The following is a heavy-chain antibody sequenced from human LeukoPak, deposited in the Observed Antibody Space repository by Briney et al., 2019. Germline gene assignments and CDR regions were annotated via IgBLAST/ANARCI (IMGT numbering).Heavy chain of an antibody. D-gene: IGHD6-13*01. CDR2: ISSSSSYI. V-gene: IGHV3-21*01. CDR3: ARSSIAAAGHLDY. CDR1: GFTFSSYG. Sequence: GGSLRLSCAASGFTFSSYGMNWVRQAPGKGLEWVSSISSSSSYIYYADSVKGRFTISRDNAKNSLYLQMNSLRAEDTAVYYCARSSIAAAGHLDYWGQGTLVTVSS. J-gene: IGHJ4*02.